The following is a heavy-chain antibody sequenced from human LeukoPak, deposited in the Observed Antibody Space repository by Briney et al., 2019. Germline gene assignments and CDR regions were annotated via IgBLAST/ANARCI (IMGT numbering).Heavy chain of an antibody. D-gene: IGHD6-19*01. CDR1: GYSISSGYY. J-gene: IGHJ4*02. V-gene: IGHV4-38-2*02. Sequence: SETLSLTCTVSGYSISSGYYWGWIRQPPGKGLEWIGSIYHSGSTYYNPSLKSRVTISVDTSKNQFSLKLNSVTAADTAQYYCSRASSTSYYDYWGQGTLVTVSS. CDR3: SRASSTSYYDY. CDR2: IYHSGST.